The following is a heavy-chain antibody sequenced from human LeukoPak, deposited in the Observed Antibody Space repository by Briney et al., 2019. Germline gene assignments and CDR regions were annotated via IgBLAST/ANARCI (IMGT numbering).Heavy chain of an antibody. Sequence: PGGSLRLSCAASGFTFSTAWVNWVRQAPGKGLEWVGRIKSKNDGGTTDYAAPVKGRFSISRDDSKNTLYLQMNSLKTEDTAVYYCAKIILYSYYYDSSGYLNYWGQGTLVTVSS. J-gene: IGHJ4*02. V-gene: IGHV3-15*01. CDR1: GFTFSTAW. CDR3: AKIILYSYYYDSSGYLNY. CDR2: IKSKNDGGTT. D-gene: IGHD3-22*01.